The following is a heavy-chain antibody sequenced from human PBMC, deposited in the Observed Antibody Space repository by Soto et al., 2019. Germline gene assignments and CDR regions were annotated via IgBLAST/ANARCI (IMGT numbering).Heavy chain of an antibody. Sequence: GGSLRLSCAASGFTFNNYAMNWVRQAPGKGLEWVSVISGSGGETLYNAASVKGRFTIARDNSKNIVYLQMNSLRAEDTAVYYCARGTGGSSYSADGNWGQGTLVTVSS. J-gene: IGHJ4*02. CDR1: GFTFNNYA. V-gene: IGHV3-23*01. D-gene: IGHD2-8*02. CDR2: ISGSGGET. CDR3: ARGTGGSSYSADGN.